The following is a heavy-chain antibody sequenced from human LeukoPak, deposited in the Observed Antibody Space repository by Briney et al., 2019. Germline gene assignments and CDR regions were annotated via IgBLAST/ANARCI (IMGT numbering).Heavy chain of an antibody. D-gene: IGHD5-18*01. CDR3: ARGSIQLWLNFDY. J-gene: IGHJ4*02. CDR2: IIPIFGTA. CDR1: GGTFSSYA. V-gene: IGHV1-69*05. Sequence: ASVKVSCKASGGTFSSYAIGWVRQAPGQGLEWMGGIIPIFGTANYPQKFQGRVTITTDESTSTAYMELSSLRSEDTAVYYCARGSIQLWLNFDYWGQGTLVTVSS.